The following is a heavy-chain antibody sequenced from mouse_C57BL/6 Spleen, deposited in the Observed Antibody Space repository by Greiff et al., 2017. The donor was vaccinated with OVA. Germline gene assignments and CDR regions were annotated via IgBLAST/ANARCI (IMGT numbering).Heavy chain of an antibody. CDR3: AMSLRYYFDY. Sequence: VQLQQSGTELVKPGASVKISCKASGYAFSSSWMNWVKQRPGKGLEWIGRIYPGDGDTNYNGKFKGKATLTADKSSSTAYMQLSSLTSEDSAVYFCAMSLRYYFDYWGQGTTLTVSS. CDR1: GYAFSSSW. D-gene: IGHD6-2*01. V-gene: IGHV1-82*01. CDR2: IYPGDGDT. J-gene: IGHJ2*01.